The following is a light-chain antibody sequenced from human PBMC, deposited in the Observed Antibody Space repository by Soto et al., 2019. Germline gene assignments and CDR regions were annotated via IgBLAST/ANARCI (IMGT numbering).Light chain of an antibody. Sequence: DIQMSQSPYSLSASVGDRVTITCRTSQTISTHLNWYHQRPGKAPKLLIFAASRLQGGVPSRFSGSGSGTDFTLTISSLQPEDFGTYYCQQNYSSPPTFGPGTKAD. CDR1: QTISTH. CDR3: QQNYSSPPT. J-gene: IGKJ3*01. V-gene: IGKV1-39*01. CDR2: AAS.